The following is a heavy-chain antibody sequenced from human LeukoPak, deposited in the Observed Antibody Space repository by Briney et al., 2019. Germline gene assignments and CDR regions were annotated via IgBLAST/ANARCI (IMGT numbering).Heavy chain of an antibody. D-gene: IGHD6-6*01. J-gene: IGHJ5*02. Sequence: GGSLRLSCAASGFTFSSYWMSWVRQAPGKGLEWVGWISAYNGNTNYAQKLQGRVTMTTDTSTSTAYMELRSLRSDDTAVYYCASVKVSSIAALDWFDPWGQGTLVTVSS. CDR1: GFTFSSYW. V-gene: IGHV1-18*01. CDR2: ISAYNGNT. CDR3: ASVKVSSIAALDWFDP.